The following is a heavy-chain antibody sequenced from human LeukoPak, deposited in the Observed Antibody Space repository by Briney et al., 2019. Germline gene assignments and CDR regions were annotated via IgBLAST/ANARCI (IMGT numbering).Heavy chain of an antibody. CDR2: IVPIFGTA. J-gene: IGHJ6*03. CDR3: ARTNVGNYDFWSGSFDYYYYYMGV. Sequence: SVKVSCKASGGTFSSYAISWVRQASGQGLEWMGGIVPIFGTANYAQKFQGRVTITTDESTSTAYMELSSLRSEDTAVYYCARTNVGNYDFWSGSFDYYYYYMGVWGKGTTVTVSS. D-gene: IGHD3-3*01. V-gene: IGHV1-69*05. CDR1: GGTFSSYA.